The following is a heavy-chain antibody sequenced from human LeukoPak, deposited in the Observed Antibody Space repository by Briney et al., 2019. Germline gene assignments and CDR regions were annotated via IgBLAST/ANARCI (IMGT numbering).Heavy chain of an antibody. CDR3: AREFPGRYFDY. Sequence: GASVRVSCKASGYTSTSYYMHWVRQAPGQGLDWMGAINPTGDRTTYTQKFQGRVTMTRDTSTSTVYMELSSLRSEDTALYYCAREFPGRYFDYWGQGTLLTVSS. CDR2: INPTGDRT. V-gene: IGHV1-46*01. J-gene: IGHJ4*02. D-gene: IGHD2-21*01. CDR1: GYTSTSYY.